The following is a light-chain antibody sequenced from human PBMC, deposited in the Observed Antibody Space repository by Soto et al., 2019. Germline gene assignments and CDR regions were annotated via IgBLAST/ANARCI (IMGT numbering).Light chain of an antibody. CDR2: AAS. CDR1: QSVSSSY. Sequence: EIVLTQSPGTLSLSPGERATLSCRASQSVSSSYLAWYQQKPGQAPRLLIYAASNRATGIPDRFSGSASGADFTRTINRLEPEDFAVYYWQQYGTSPPMYTFGQGTKLEIK. V-gene: IGKV3-20*01. CDR3: QQYGTSPPMYT. J-gene: IGKJ2*01.